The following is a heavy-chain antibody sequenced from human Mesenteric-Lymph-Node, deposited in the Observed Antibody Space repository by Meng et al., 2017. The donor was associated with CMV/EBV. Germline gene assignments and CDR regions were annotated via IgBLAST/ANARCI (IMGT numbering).Heavy chain of an antibody. CDR2: INHSGST. CDR3: ARDATPEDSSSWSSGMDV. D-gene: IGHD6-13*01. Sequence: GSLRLSCAVYGGSFSGYYWSWIRQPPGKGLEWIGEINHSGSTNYNPSLKSRVTISVDTSKNQISLKLSSVTAADTAVYYCARDATPEDSSSWSSGMDVWGQGTTVTVSS. V-gene: IGHV4-34*01. CDR1: GGSFSGYY. J-gene: IGHJ6*02.